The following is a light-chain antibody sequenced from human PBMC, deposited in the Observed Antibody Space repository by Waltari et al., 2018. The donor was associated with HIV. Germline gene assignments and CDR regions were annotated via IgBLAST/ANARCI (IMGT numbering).Light chain of an antibody. CDR2: KAS. V-gene: IGKV1-5*03. CDR3: QQY. CDR1: QSICSS. Sequence: DIQMTQSPSTLSASVGDSVTITCRASQSICSSLAWYQKKSGKAPKFLIDKASSLESGVPSRFSGSGSGTEFTLTISSLQPDVFATYYCQQYFGQGTRLEIK. J-gene: IGKJ5*01.